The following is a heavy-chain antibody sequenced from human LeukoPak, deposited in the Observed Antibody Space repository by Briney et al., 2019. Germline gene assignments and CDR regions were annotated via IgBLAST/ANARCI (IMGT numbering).Heavy chain of an antibody. D-gene: IGHD6-13*01. CDR1: GFTFSGYW. V-gene: IGHV3-74*01. J-gene: IGHJ5*02. CDR3: ARPTKEGSSWYWWFDP. Sequence: GGSLRLSSAASGFTFSGYWMHSVRQAPGKGLMWVSRINNDGSSTSYADSVKGRFTISRDNAKNTLYLQMNSLRAEDTAVYHCARPTKEGSSWYWWFDPWGQGTLVTVSS. CDR2: INNDGSST.